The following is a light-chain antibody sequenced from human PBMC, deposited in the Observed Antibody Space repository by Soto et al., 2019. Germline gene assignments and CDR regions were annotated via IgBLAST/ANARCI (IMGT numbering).Light chain of an antibody. V-gene: IGLV2-23*03. CDR3: CSYAGSSTFDVV. CDR2: EGS. Sequence: QSALTQPASVSGSPGQSITISCTGTSSDVGSYNLVSWYQQHPGKAPKLMIYEGSKRPSGVSNRFSGSKSGNTASQTISGLQAEDEADYYCCSYAGSSTFDVVFGGGTKVTVL. CDR1: SSDVGSYNL. J-gene: IGLJ2*01.